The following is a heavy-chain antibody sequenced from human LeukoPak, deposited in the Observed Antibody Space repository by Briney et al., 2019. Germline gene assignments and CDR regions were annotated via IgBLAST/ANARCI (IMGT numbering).Heavy chain of an antibody. J-gene: IGHJ4*02. D-gene: IGHD3-3*01. CDR3: ARLYYDFWSGYPPSAYFDY. Sequence: PSETLSLTCAVYGGSFSGYYWSWIRQPPGKGLEWIGEINHSGSTNYNPSLKSRVTISVDTSKNQFSLKLSSVTAADTAVYYCARLYYDFWSGYPPSAYFDYWGQGTLVTVSS. V-gene: IGHV4-34*01. CDR2: INHSGST. CDR1: GGSFSGYY.